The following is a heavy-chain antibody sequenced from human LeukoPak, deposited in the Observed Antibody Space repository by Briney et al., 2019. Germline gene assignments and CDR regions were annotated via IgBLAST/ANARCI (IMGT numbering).Heavy chain of an antibody. CDR3: ERATYMDTTMASLDY. V-gene: IGHV3-30*09. Sequence: GGSLRLSCAASGFPFSTYAIHWVRQAPGKGLEWVALISYDGRNKYYADSVKGRFAISRDTSSNTLYLQMNSLRAEDTAMYYCERATYMDTTMASLDYWGQGTLVTVSS. D-gene: IGHD5-18*01. CDR2: ISYDGRNK. J-gene: IGHJ4*02. CDR1: GFPFSTYA.